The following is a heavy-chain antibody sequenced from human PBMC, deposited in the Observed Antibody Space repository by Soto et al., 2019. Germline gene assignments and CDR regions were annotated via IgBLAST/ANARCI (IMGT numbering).Heavy chain of an antibody. Sequence: EVQLVESGGGLVQPGGSLRLSCAASGFTFSRYWMHWVRQAPGEGLVWVSGISTGGGTTRYVDSVKGRFTISRDNVKNTVYLKMSRLRAEDTAGYYCANDYFFVVGISRVFDIWGQWTVVTDSS. CDR2: ISTGGGTT. V-gene: IGHV3-74*01. CDR1: GFTFSRYW. D-gene: IGHD3-3*01. CDR3: ANDYFFVVGISRVFDI. J-gene: IGHJ3*02.